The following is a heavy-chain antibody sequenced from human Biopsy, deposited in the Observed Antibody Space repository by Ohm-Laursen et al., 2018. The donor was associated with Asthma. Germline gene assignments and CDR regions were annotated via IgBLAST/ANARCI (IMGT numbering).Heavy chain of an antibody. CDR2: IHHSGTS. CDR1: GDSITSGGCC. Sequence: SETLSLTCTVSGDSITSGGCCRNWIRQHPGKGLEWIGYIHHSGTSYFNPSLKSRVSFSRDTSKNQFSLRLSSVTAADTAMYYCVRQSGYRSGWPKLLFVYYGMDVWGPGTTVTVSS. CDR3: VRQSGYRSGWPKLLFVYYGMDV. J-gene: IGHJ6*02. D-gene: IGHD6-19*01. V-gene: IGHV4-31*03.